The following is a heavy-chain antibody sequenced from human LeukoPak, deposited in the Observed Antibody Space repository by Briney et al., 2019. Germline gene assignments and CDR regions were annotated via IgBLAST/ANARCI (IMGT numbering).Heavy chain of an antibody. CDR2: IYYSGST. J-gene: IGHJ4*02. CDR3: ARELTYADY. Sequence: SETLSLTCTVSGGSISSGDYYWSWIRQPPEKGLEWIGYIYYSGSTYYNPSLKSRVTMSVDTSKNQFSLKLSSVTAADTAVYYCARELTYADYWGQGTLVTVSS. V-gene: IGHV4-30-4*01. D-gene: IGHD4/OR15-4a*01. CDR1: GGSISSGDYY.